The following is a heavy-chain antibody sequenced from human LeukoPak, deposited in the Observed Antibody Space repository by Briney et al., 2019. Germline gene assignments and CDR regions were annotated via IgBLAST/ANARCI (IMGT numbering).Heavy chain of an antibody. CDR2: ISGSGGST. Sequence: GGSLRLSCAASGFTFSSYAMSWVRQAPGKGLEWVSAISGSGGSTYYADSVKGRFTISRDNSKNTLYLQMNSLRAEDTAVDYCAKHSQLLGYSGYENDAFDIWGQGTMVTVSS. V-gene: IGHV3-23*01. D-gene: IGHD5-12*01. CDR3: AKHSQLLGYSGYENDAFDI. CDR1: GFTFSSYA. J-gene: IGHJ3*02.